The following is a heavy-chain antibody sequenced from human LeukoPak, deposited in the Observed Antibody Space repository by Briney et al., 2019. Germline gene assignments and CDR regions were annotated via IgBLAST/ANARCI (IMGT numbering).Heavy chain of an antibody. CDR3: ATVTQRGYSGYDP. D-gene: IGHD5-12*01. V-gene: IGHV1-2*02. CDR2: INPNSGGT. Sequence: ASVKVSCKASGYTFTGYYMHWVRQAPGQGLEWMGWINPNSGGTNYAQKFQGRVTMTRGTSISTAYMELSRLRADDTAVYYCATVTQRGYSGYDPWGEGTLVTVSS. CDR1: GYTFTGYY. J-gene: IGHJ5*02.